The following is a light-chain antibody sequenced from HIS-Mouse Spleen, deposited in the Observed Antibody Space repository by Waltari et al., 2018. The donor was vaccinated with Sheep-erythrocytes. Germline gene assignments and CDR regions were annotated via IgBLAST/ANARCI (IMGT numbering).Light chain of an antibody. CDR1: QGISSY. J-gene: IGKJ2*01. CDR3: QQYYSYPYT. V-gene: IGKV1-8*01. Sequence: AIRMTQSPSSLSASTGDSVTITCRASQGISSYLAWYQQKPGKAPKLLIYAASTLQRGVPSRFSGSGSGTDFNLTISCLQSEDFATYYCQQYYSYPYTFGQGTKLEIK. CDR2: AAS.